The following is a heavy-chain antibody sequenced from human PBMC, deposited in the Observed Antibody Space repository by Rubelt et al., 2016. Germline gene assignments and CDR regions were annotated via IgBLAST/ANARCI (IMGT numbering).Heavy chain of an antibody. CDR3: ARDEPYSSSWYDY. D-gene: IGHD6-13*01. V-gene: IGHV1-18*01. J-gene: IGHJ4*02. Sequence: QVQLVQSGAEVKKPGASVKVSCKASGYTFTSYGISWVRQAPGQGLEWMGWISAYNGNTNYAQQVQGGVSMTTDTPTSTADMELRSLRSDDTAVYYCARDEPYSSSWYDYWGQGTLVTVSS. CDR2: ISAYNGNT. CDR1: GYTFTSYG.